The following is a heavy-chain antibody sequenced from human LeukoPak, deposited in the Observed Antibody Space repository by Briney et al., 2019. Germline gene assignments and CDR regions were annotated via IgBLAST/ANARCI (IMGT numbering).Heavy chain of an antibody. CDR1: GGSISSSSYY. J-gene: IGHJ4*02. CDR3: AREMGGVTAGGGFDY. D-gene: IGHD2-21*02. V-gene: IGHV4-39*02. CDR2: IYYSGST. Sequence: PSETLSLTCTVSGGSISSSSYYWGWIRQPPGKGLEWIGSIYYSGSTYYNPSLKSRVTISVDTSKNQFSLKLSSVTAADTAVYYCAREMGGVTAGGGFDYWGQGTLVTVSS.